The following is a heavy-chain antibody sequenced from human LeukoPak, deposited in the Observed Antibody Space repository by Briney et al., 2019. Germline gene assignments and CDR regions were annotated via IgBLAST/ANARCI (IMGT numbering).Heavy chain of an antibody. J-gene: IGHJ4*02. CDR1: GSTLISYA. CDR2: ITSDGGTT. CDR3: ARDLRGAADY. V-gene: IGHV3-64*02. Sequence: PGGSLTLSCAASGSTLISYAMHWVRQAPGRRLEYLSSITSDGGTTYYAGSVKRRFTISRDNSKNTLYLQMGSLRAGDMALYYCARDLRGAADYWGQGTLVTVSS. D-gene: IGHD1-26*01.